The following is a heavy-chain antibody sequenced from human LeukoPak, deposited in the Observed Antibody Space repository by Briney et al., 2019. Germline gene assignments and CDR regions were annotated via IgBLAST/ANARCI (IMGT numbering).Heavy chain of an antibody. CDR2: IFPDDSDT. J-gene: IGHJ4*02. V-gene: IGHV5-51*01. CDR3: AKMMHRAGPSEN. CDR1: GYIFFSYW. Sequence: GESLKISCKASGYIFFSYWISCLLRMPGKGLEWMGVIFPDDSDTIYNPSFQGQVSISVDKSINTSYLQLTNLKASDTATYYCAKMMHRAGPSENWGQGTLVTVSS. D-gene: IGHD3-10*01.